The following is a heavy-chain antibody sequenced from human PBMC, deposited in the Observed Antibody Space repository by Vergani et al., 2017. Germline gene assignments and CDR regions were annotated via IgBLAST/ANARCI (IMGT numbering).Heavy chain of an antibody. CDR1: GYTFPSYG. J-gene: IGHJ6*03. D-gene: IGHD5/OR15-5a*01. CDR3: ARAGLRYYYHMDV. Sequence: VSCQASGYTFPSYGITWVRPSPGQGLEWMGLISAYNGNTNYAQKLQGRVTMTTDTSTRTAYMELRSLRSDDTAVYYCARAGLRYYYHMDVWGKGTTVTVSS. V-gene: IGHV1-18*01. CDR2: ISAYNGNT.